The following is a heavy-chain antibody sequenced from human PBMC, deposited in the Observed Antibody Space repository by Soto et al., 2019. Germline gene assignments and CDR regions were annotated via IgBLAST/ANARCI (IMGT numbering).Heavy chain of an antibody. D-gene: IGHD6-19*01. CDR3: AGDGAGIAVDGVFDY. V-gene: IGHV1-18*01. CDR1: GYTFTSYG. CDR2: ISAYNGNT. Sequence: QVQLVQSGAEVKKPGASVKVSCKASGYTFTSYGISWVRQAPGQGLEWMGWISAYNGNTNYAQKVQDRVTMTTDTSTSTAYMGLTSLRSDDTAVYYCAGDGAGIAVDGVFDYWGQGTLVTVSS. J-gene: IGHJ4*02.